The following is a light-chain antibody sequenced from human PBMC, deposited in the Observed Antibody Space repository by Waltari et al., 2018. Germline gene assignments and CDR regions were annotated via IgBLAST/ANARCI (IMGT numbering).Light chain of an antibody. CDR2: AVT. Sequence: QSALTQPASVSGSPGQSITISCTGTSSDIATYHYVSWYQQHPGKAPRLMIFAVTNRPSGVSNRFSGSKSGNTASLTISGLQPEDEGDYYCTSYTSSITWVFGGGTKLTVL. V-gene: IGLV2-14*01. CDR1: SSDIATYHY. J-gene: IGLJ3*02. CDR3: TSYTSSITWV.